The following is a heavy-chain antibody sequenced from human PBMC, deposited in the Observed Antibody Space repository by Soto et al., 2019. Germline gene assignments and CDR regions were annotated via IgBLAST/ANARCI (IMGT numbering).Heavy chain of an antibody. V-gene: IGHV4-31*02. CDR3: ARDGAAASNGYEP. J-gene: IGHJ5*02. CDR2: IYHSXST. Sequence: HPGKGREWIGYIYHSXSTYYNPXLKSRVAISVDTSKNQYSLKLSAVTAADKAVYYCARDGAAASNGYEPWGQRSLV. D-gene: IGHD6-13*01.